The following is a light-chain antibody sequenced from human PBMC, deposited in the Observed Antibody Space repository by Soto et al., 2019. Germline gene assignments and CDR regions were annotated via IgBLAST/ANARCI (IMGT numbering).Light chain of an antibody. J-gene: IGLJ1*01. CDR2: DVS. Sequence: QSALTQPASVSRSPGQSITISCTGTSSDVGDYNYVSWYQQHPGKAPKVMIYDVSNRPSGVSNRFSGSKSGNTASLTISGLQAEDESDYYCSSYTSSSTLVFGTGTKVTVL. V-gene: IGLV2-14*01. CDR1: SSDVGDYNY. CDR3: SSYTSSSTLV.